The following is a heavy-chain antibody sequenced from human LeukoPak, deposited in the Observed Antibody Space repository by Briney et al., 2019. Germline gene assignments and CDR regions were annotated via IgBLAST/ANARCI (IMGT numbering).Heavy chain of an antibody. Sequence: GGSLRLSCAASGFTFSSYAMSWVRQPPGKGLEWVSAISGSGGSTYYADSVKGRFTISRDTSKNTLYLQMNSLRAEDTAVYYCAKGSWDIVVVPAAIEFDYWGQGTLVTVSS. CDR1: GFTFSSYA. CDR3: AKGSWDIVVVPAAIEFDY. D-gene: IGHD2-2*01. J-gene: IGHJ4*02. V-gene: IGHV3-23*01. CDR2: ISGSGGST.